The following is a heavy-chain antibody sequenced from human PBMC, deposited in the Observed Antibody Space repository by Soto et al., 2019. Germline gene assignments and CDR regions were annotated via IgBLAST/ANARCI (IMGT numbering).Heavy chain of an antibody. D-gene: IGHD3-16*01. CDR3: ARMGDVPYYYYGMDV. V-gene: IGHV1-18*01. CDR1: GYTFTSYG. CDR2: INGYNGNT. J-gene: IGHJ6*02. Sequence: QVQLVQSGAEVKKPGASVKVSCKASGYTFTSYGITWVRQAPGQGLEWLGWINGYNGNTNYARKLQGRVTMTTDTCTSTAYMELRSLRSDDTAVYYCARMGDVPYYYYGMDVWGQGTTVTVSS.